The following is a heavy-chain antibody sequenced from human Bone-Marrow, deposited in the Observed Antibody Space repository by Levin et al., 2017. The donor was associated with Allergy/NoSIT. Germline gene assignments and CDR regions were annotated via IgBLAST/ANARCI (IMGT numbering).Heavy chain of an antibody. V-gene: IGHV3-9*01. CDR1: GFTFDDYA. D-gene: IGHD3-22*01. Sequence: LSLTCAASGFTFDDYAMHWVRQAPGKGLEWVSGISWNSGSIGYADSVKGRFTISRDNAKNSLYLQMNSLRAEDTALYYCAKDWAPTNSNSSGYPSAIDYWGQGTLVTVSS. CDR3: AKDWAPTNSNSSGYPSAIDY. J-gene: IGHJ4*02. CDR2: ISWNSGSI.